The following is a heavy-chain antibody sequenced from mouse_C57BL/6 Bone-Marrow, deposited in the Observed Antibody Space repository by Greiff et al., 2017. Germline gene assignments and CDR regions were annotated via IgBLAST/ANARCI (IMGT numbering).Heavy chain of an antibody. CDR3: APLLFRAMDY. CDR2: IYPRSGNT. J-gene: IGHJ4*01. V-gene: IGHV1-81*01. D-gene: IGHD2-10*01. CDR1: GYTFTSYG. Sequence: QVQLQESGAELARPGASVKLSCKASGYTFTSYGISWVKQRPGQGLEWIGEIYPRSGNTYYNEKFKGKATLTADKSSSTAYMELRSLTSEDSAVYFCAPLLFRAMDYWGQGTTVTVSS.